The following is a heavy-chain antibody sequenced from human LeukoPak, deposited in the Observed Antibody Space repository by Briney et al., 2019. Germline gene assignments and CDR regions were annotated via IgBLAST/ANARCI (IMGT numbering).Heavy chain of an antibody. CDR2: ISSSTI. CDR1: GFTFSSYS. V-gene: IGHV3-48*02. J-gene: IGHJ4*02. Sequence: GGSLRLSCAASGFTFSSYSMNWVRQAPGKGLEWVSYISSSTIYYADSVKGRFTISRDNAKNSLYLQMNSLRDEDTAVYYCARAGYYYDSSEDWGQGTLVTVSS. D-gene: IGHD3-22*01. CDR3: ARAGYYYDSSED.